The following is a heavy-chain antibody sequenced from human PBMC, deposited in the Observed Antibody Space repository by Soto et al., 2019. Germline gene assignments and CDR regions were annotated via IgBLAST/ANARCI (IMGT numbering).Heavy chain of an antibody. CDR2: ISYDGSNK. Sequence: GGSLRLSCAASGFTFSSYAMHCVRQAPGKGLEWVAVISYDGSNKYYADSVKGRFTISRDNSKNTLYLQMNSLRAEDTWVWYCAREDSSGWYHSGPGDYWGQGTLVTVSS. CDR1: GFTFSSYA. V-gene: IGHV3-30-3*01. D-gene: IGHD6-19*01. J-gene: IGHJ4*02. CDR3: AREDSSGWYHSGPGDY.